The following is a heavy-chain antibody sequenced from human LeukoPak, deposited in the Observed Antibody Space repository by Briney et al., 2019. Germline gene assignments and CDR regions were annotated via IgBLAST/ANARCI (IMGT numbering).Heavy chain of an antibody. CDR2: IKNKADGGTT. J-gene: IGHJ4*02. Sequence: GRSLRLSCAASGFIFRKAWMNWVPQAPGKGLEWVGRIKNKADGGTTDYAAPVKGRFTISRDDSENTLSLQMNSLKIEDTAVYYCTTGYGSSWNYWGQGTLVTVSS. D-gene: IGHD6-13*01. CDR1: GFIFRKAW. CDR3: TTGYGSSWNY. V-gene: IGHV3-15*01.